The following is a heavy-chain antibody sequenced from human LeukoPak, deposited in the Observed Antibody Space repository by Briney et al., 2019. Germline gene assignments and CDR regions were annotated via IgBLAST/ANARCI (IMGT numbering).Heavy chain of an antibody. V-gene: IGHV1-2*02. J-gene: IGHJ5*02. CDR1: GYTFTGYY. CDR3: AREPGSGSPLGFDP. D-gene: IGHD3-10*01. CDR2: INPNSGGT. Sequence: ASVKVSCKASGYTFTGYYMHWVRQAPGQGLEWMGWINPNSGGTNYAQKFQGRVTMTRDTSISTAYMELSRLRSDDTAVYYCAREPGSGSPLGFDPWGQGTLVTVSP.